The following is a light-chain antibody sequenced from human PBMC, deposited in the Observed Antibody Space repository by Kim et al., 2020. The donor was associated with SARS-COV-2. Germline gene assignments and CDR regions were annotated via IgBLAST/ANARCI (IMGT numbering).Light chain of an antibody. CDR3: QQYDRSPNT. CDR1: QRISSTY. J-gene: IGKJ2*01. V-gene: IGKV3-20*01. Sequence: EIVLTQSPGTLSLSPGERVTLSCRASQRISSTYLAWYQHKPDQAPRLLIHGASSRATGIPDRFSGSWSGTDFTLTISRLEPEDFAVYYCQQYDRSPNTFGQGTKLEI. CDR2: GAS.